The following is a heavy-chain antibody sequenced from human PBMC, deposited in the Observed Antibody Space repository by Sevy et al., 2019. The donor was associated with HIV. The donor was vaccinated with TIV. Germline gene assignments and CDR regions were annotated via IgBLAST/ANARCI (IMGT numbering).Heavy chain of an antibody. CDR2: IRSKTFGGTT. CDR1: GFTFGDYA. J-gene: IGHJ6*02. V-gene: IGHV3-49*04. CDR3: TRIRCTISPLYYFGMDV. Sequence: GGSLRLSCTTSGFTFGDYAMSWVRQAPGEGLDWVGLIRSKTFGGTTEYAASVKGRFSISREDSKNIAYVQMNSLKNEDTAVYYCTRIRCTISPLYYFGMDVWGQGTTVTVSS. D-gene: IGHD3-3*01.